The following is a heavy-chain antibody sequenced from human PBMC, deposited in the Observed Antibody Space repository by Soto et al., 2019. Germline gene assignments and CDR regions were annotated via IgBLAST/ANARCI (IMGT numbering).Heavy chain of an antibody. V-gene: IGHV4-59*08. J-gene: IGHJ4*02. D-gene: IGHD6-13*01. CDR2: IYYSGST. Sequence: PSEPLSLTCTVSGGSISSYYWSWIRQPPGKGLEWIGCIYYSGSTYYNPSLKSRVTISVDTSKNQFSLKPSSVTAADTAVYYCARRTRIAAAGTYYFDYWGQGTLVTV. CDR3: ARRTRIAAAGTYYFDY. CDR1: GGSISSYY.